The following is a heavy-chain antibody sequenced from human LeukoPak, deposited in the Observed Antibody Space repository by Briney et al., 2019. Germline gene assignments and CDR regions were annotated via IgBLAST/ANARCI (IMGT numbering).Heavy chain of an antibody. J-gene: IGHJ5*02. CDR2: IYYSGST. Sequence: PSETLSLTCTDSGGSISSSGYYWGWIRQPPGKGLEWIASIYYSGSTYYNPSLKSRVTISVDTSKNQLSLKLSSLTAADTAVYYCARHEYSGSYYGLSWFDPWGQGTLVTVSS. V-gene: IGHV4-39*01. CDR1: GGSISSSGYY. D-gene: IGHD1-26*01. CDR3: ARHEYSGSYYGLSWFDP.